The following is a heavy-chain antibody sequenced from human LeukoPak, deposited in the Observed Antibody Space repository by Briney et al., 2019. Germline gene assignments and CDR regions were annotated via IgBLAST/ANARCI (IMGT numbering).Heavy chain of an antibody. CDR1: GGSISSYH. V-gene: IGHV4-59*01. Sequence: SETLSLTCTVSGGSISSYHWSWIRQPPGKGLEWIGYIYYSGSTNYNPSLKSRVTISVDTSKNQFSLKLSSVTAADTAVYYCARGHDSSGSPYWYYGMDVWGQGTTVTVSS. CDR2: IYYSGST. J-gene: IGHJ6*02. CDR3: ARGHDSSGSPYWYYGMDV. D-gene: IGHD3-22*01.